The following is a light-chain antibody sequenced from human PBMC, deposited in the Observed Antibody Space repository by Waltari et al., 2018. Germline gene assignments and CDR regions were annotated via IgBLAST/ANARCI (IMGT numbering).Light chain of an antibody. J-gene: IGLJ1*01. Sequence: QSALTQPASMSGSPGQSITISCTGTSSDVGGYNYVSWYQHHPGKAPKLMIYDVSKRPSGVSSRFSGSKSGSTASLTISGLQAEDEADYYCSSYASSSTYNYVFGTGTEVTVL. V-gene: IGLV2-14*03. CDR2: DVS. CDR3: SSYASSSTYNYV. CDR1: SSDVGGYNY.